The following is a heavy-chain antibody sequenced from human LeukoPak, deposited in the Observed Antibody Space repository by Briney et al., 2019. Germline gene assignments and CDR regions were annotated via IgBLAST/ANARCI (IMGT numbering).Heavy chain of an antibody. Sequence: PSETLSLTCTVSGGSISSYYWSWIRQPPGKGLEWIGYIYTSGSTNYNPSLKSRVTISVDTSKNQFSLKLSSVTAADTAVYYCARLDYDYVWGSYPWGRQYNWFDPWGQGTLVTVSS. CDR1: GGSISSYY. CDR2: IYTSGST. CDR3: ARLDYDYVWGSYPWGRQYNWFDP. J-gene: IGHJ5*02. V-gene: IGHV4-4*09. D-gene: IGHD3-16*01.